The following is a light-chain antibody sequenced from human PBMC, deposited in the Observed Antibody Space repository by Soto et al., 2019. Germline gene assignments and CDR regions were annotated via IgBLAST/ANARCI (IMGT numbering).Light chain of an antibody. V-gene: IGKV1-39*01. CDR1: QTISTY. CDR2: AAS. J-gene: IGKJ2*01. Sequence: DLQMTQSPSSLSASVGDRVTITCRASQTISTYLNWYQQKPGKAPKLLIYAASTLQSGVPSRFSGSGSGTDFTFTINSLQPEDFATYYCQQSHGIPYTFGQGTKLEIK. CDR3: QQSHGIPYT.